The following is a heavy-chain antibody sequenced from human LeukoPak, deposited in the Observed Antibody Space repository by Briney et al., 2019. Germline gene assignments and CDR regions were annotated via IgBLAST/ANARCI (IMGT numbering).Heavy chain of an antibody. CDR3: ASSSTSVHYYMDV. V-gene: IGHV3-21*01. CDR2: ISSSSSYI. Sequence: GGSLRLSCAASGFTFSSYSMNWVRQAPGKGLEWLSSISSSSSYIYYADSVKGRFTISRDNAKNSLYLQMNSLRAEDTAVYYCASSSTSVHYYMDVWGKGTTVTVSS. J-gene: IGHJ6*03. D-gene: IGHD2-2*01. CDR1: GFTFSSYS.